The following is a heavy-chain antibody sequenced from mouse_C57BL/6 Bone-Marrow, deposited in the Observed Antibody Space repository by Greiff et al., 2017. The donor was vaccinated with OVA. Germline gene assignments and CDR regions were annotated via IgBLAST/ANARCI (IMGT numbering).Heavy chain of an antibody. J-gene: IGHJ2*01. Sequence: QVQLQQPGAELVMPGASVKLSCKASGYTFTSCWMHWVKQRPGQGLEWIGEIDPSDSYTNYNQKFKGKSTLTVDKSSSTAYMQLSSLTSEDSAVYYCARQLRLPYFDYWGQGTTLTVSS. V-gene: IGHV1-69*01. D-gene: IGHD3-2*02. CDR1: GYTFTSCW. CDR2: IDPSDSYT. CDR3: ARQLRLPYFDY.